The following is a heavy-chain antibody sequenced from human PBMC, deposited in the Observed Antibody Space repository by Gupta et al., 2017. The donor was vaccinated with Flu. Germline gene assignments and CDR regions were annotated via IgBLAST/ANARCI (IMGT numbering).Heavy chain of an antibody. CDR3: ARDCGGSYYSWFDP. CDR1: GGSISSGSYY. D-gene: IGHD1-26*01. Sequence: QVQLQESGPGLVKPSQTLSLTCTVSGGSISSGSYYWSWIRQPAGKGLEWIGRIYTSGSTNYNPSLKSRVTISVDTSKNQFSLKLSSVTAADTAVYYCARDCGGSYYSWFDPWGQGTLVTVSS. CDR2: IYTSGST. J-gene: IGHJ5*02. V-gene: IGHV4-61*02.